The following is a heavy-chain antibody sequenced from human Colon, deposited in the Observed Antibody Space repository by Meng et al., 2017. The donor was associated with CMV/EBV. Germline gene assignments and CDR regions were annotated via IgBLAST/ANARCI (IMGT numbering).Heavy chain of an antibody. V-gene: IGHV3-7*01. CDR3: ARDQGQYTNYVYY. D-gene: IGHD5-18*01. J-gene: IGHJ4*02. CDR2: INEDGSEI. Sequence: GGSLRLSCTASGFTFSSFEMNWVRQAPGKGVEWVANINEDGSEIFYVDSVKGRFTVSRDNAKNSVYLQMNSLSAEDTAVYYCARDQGQYTNYVYYWGQGTQVTVSS. CDR1: GFTFSSFE.